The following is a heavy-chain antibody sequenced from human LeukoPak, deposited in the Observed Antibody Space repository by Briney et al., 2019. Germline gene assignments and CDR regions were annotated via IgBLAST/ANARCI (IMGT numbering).Heavy chain of an antibody. Sequence: WGSLRRSCAASGFTGSRNYMSWVRQAPGKGLEWGSGIYSGGSAYYADSVKGRFTISSDNSKNTLYLQMNSLRAEDTAVYYCARDLDSSGSGWYGYWGQGTLVTVSS. J-gene: IGHJ4*02. CDR1: GFTGSRNY. V-gene: IGHV3-66*01. CDR3: ARDLDSSGSGWYGY. D-gene: IGHD6-19*01. CDR2: IYSGGSA.